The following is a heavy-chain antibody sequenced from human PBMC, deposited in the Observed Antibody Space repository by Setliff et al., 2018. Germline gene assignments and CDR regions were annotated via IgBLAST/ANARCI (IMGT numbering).Heavy chain of an antibody. J-gene: IGHJ6*02. Sequence: GGSLRLSCVASGFIFKNYIMTWVRQAPGKGLEWVASISVSGDDIFYADSVRGRFTISRDNAKNSLYLQMNNLRAEDTALYSCARDGVSYAMDVWGHGTTVTVSS. CDR1: GFIFKNYI. V-gene: IGHV3-21*01. CDR3: ARDGVSYAMDV. CDR2: ISVSGDDI.